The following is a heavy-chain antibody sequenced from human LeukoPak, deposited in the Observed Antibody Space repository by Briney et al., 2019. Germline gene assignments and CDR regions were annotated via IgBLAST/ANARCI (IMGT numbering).Heavy chain of an antibody. Sequence: GGSLRLSCAASGFTFSSYAMHWVRQAPGKGLEWVAVISYDGSNKYYADSVKGRFTISRDNSKNTLYLQMNSLRAEDTAVYYCARDNHYDSSGSYDGVPYFDYWGQGTLVTVSS. CDR2: ISYDGSNK. D-gene: IGHD3-22*01. J-gene: IGHJ4*02. CDR1: GFTFSSYA. CDR3: ARDNHYDSSGSYDGVPYFDY. V-gene: IGHV3-30-3*01.